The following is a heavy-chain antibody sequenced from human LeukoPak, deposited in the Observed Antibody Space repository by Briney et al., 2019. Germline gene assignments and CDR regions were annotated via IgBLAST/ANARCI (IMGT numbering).Heavy chain of an antibody. CDR3: ARIKRGEAPPAGFDP. Sequence: SGPTLVNPTQTLTLTCTFSGFSLSTSGMCVSWIRQPPGKALEWLARIDWDDDKYYSTSLKTRLTISKDTSKNQVVLTMTNLDPVTTATFYLARIKRGEAPPAGFDPGGQGTLVTVSS. V-gene: IGHV2-70*11. D-gene: IGHD3-16*01. CDR2: IDWDDDK. J-gene: IGHJ5*02. CDR1: GFSLSTSGMC.